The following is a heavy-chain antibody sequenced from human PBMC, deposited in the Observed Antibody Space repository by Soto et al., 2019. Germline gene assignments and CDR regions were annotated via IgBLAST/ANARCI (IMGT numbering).Heavy chain of an antibody. J-gene: IGHJ4*02. D-gene: IGHD2-2*01. Sequence: LRLSCAASGFTVRGNYMGWVRQGPGKGLECVSLIYSGGGTYYADSVKGRFTISRDNSKNTLYIQMNSLRVDDTAVYYCARMPMLIPTYSYHFDYWGQGTLVTVSS. V-gene: IGHV3-53*01. CDR2: IYSGGGT. CDR3: ARMPMLIPTYSYHFDY. CDR1: GFTVRGNY.